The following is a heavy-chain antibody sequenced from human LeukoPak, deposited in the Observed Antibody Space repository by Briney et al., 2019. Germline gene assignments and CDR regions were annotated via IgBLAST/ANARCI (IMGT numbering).Heavy chain of an antibody. CDR1: GYSVNNCYY. J-gene: IGHJ6*03. CDR2: LYHSDSV. CDR3: ARQHDSYFYYYVDV. Sequence: SETLSLTCAVSGYSVNNCYYWVCIRQPPGKGLEWIGSLYHSDSVYYNTALQSRVSMSLDTSKNQFSLKLSLVTAADTAVYYCARQHDSYFYYYVDVWGSGTTVSVSS. V-gene: IGHV4-38-2*01.